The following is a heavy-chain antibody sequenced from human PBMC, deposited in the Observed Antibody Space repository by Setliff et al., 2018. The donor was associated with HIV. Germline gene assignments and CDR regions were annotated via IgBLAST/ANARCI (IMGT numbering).Heavy chain of an antibody. D-gene: IGHD3-22*01. J-gene: IGHJ4*02. CDR2: IYYTGDT. CDR1: GGSISNGDHY. CDR3: ARHVARFDYDTGGYYVSHFDY. Sequence: PSETLSLTCTVSGGSISNGDHYWAWIRQSPGKGLEWIGYIYYTGDTYYRSSLESRVTISVDTSKNQFSLRLSSVSAADTAVYFCARHVARFDYDTGGYYVSHFDYWGQGTQVTVSS. V-gene: IGHV4-30-4*02.